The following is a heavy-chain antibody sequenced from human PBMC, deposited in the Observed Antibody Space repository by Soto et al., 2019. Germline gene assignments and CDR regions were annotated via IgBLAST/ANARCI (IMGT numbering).Heavy chain of an antibody. V-gene: IGHV1-2*02. CDR1: GYTFTAFY. J-gene: IGHJ5*02. CDR3: TTLRLDP. CDR2: VNPNTGVT. D-gene: IGHD3-9*01. Sequence: QVQLVQSGSEVKKPGASVKVSCQASGYTFTAFYMNWVRQAPGQGLEWMGWVNPNTGVTKYAQKFQGRATMTRDTSINTAYMELSGLTSDDTAVYYCTTLRLDPWGQGTLVTVSS.